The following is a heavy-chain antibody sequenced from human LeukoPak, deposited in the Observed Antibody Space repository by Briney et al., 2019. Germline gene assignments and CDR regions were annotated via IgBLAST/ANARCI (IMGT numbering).Heavy chain of an antibody. CDR1: GYIFTAYF. Sequence: GASVKVSCKASGYIFTAYFIHWVRQAPGQGLEWMGWINPNNGDTKYVQKFQGRITMTRDSSLSTAYMELSSLRSDDTAVYYCVRDGDCTRSNYWWAGWFDPWGQGTLLTVSS. J-gene: IGHJ5*02. CDR3: VRDGDCTRSNYWWAGWFDP. D-gene: IGHD2-8*01. CDR2: INPNNGDT. V-gene: IGHV1-2*02.